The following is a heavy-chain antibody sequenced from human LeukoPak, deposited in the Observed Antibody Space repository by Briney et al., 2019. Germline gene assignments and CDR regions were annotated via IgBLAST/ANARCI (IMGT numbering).Heavy chain of an antibody. CDR3: ARDYSACYYGSGSNWYFDL. CDR1: GFTVSSNY. J-gene: IGHJ2*01. CDR2: IYSGGST. D-gene: IGHD3-10*01. Sequence: PGGSLRLSCAASGFTVSSNYMSWVRQAPGKGLEWVSVIYSGGSTYYADSVKGRFTISRDNSKNTLYLQTNSLRAEDTAVYYCARDYSACYYGSGSNWYFDLWGRGTLVTVSS. V-gene: IGHV3-66*01.